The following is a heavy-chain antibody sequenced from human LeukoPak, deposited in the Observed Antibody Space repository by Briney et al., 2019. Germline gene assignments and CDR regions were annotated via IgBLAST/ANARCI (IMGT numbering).Heavy chain of an antibody. CDR1: GFTFSSYG. CDR2: ISYDGSNK. CDR3: AKGLGSRGPNAFDI. J-gene: IGHJ3*02. Sequence: GGSLRLSCAASGFTFSSYGMHWVRQAPGKGLEWVAVISYDGSNKYYADSVKGRFTISRDNSKNTLYLQMNSLRAEDTAVYYCAKGLGSRGPNAFDIWGQGTMVTVSS. V-gene: IGHV3-30*18. D-gene: IGHD3-16*01.